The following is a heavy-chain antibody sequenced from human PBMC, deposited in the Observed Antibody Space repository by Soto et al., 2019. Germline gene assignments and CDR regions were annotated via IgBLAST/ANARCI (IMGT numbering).Heavy chain of an antibody. J-gene: IGHJ5*02. CDR3: ARLAAYDFWRGGNWFDP. V-gene: IGHV4-39*01. Sequence: SETLSLTCTVSGGSISDNICYWGWVRQPPGKGLEWIGSIYYSKTTYYNPSLKSRVTISADTSNNQASLMVTSVTVADTAVYYCARLAAYDFWRGGNWFDPWGQGILVTVSA. CDR1: GGSISDNICY. D-gene: IGHD3-3*01. CDR2: IYYSKTT.